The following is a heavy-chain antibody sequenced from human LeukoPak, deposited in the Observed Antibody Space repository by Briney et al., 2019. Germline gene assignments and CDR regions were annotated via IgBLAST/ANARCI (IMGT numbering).Heavy chain of an antibody. CDR1: GYTFTGYY. CDR3: ARGPEGYYYYYYMDV. CDR2: INPNSGGT. V-gene: IGHV1-2*02. Sequence: ASVKVSCRASGYTFTGYYMHWVRQAPGQGLEWMGWINPNSGGTNYAQKFQGRVTMTRDTAISTAYMELSRLRSDDTAVYYCARGPEGYYYYYYMDVWGKGTTVTVSS. J-gene: IGHJ6*03.